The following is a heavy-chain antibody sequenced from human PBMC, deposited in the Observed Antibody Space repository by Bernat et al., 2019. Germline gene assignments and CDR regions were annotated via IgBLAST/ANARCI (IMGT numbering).Heavy chain of an antibody. D-gene: IGHD6-13*01. J-gene: IGHJ4*02. V-gene: IGHV4-39*01. CDR3: ARSHSSSWYRFDY. CDR1: GGSISSSSYY. CDR2: IYYSGST. Sequence: QLQLQESGPGLVKLSETLSLTCTVSGGSISSSSYYWGWIRQPPGKGLEWIGSIYYSGSTYYNPSLKSRVTISVDTSKNQFSLKLSSVTAADTAVYYCARSHSSSWYRFDYWGQGTLVTVSS.